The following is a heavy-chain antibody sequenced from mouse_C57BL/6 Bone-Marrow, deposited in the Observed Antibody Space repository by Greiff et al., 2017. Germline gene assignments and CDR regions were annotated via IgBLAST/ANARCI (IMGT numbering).Heavy chain of an antibody. CDR1: GFTFSDAW. V-gene: IGHV6-6*01. CDR3: TVFDY. J-gene: IGHJ2*01. Sequence: EVKVEESGGGLVQPGGSMKLSCAASGFTFSDAWMDWVRQSPEKGLEWVDEIRNKANNHETYYAESVKGRFTISRNDSKSSVYLQMNSLRAEDTGIYYCTVFDYWGQGTTLTVSS. CDR2: IRNKANNHET.